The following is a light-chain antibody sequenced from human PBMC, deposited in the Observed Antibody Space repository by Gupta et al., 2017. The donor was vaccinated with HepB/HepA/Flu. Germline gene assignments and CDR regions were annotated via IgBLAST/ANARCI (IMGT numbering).Light chain of an antibody. CDR3: QQRSDWPLT. CDR1: QTVSTY. J-gene: IGKJ4*01. V-gene: IGKV3-11*01. Sequence: EIVLTQSPATLPLSPGDRATLSCRASQTVSTYLAWYQQKPGQSPRLLIYDISNRATGVPARFSGSGSGTEFTLTISSLEPEDFAVYFCQQRSDWPLTFGGGTKVEIK. CDR2: DIS.